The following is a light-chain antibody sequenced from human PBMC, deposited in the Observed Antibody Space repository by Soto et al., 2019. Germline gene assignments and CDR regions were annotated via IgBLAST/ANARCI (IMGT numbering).Light chain of an antibody. J-gene: IGLJ1*01. CDR3: SSYAGSNNNYV. CDR2: EVS. Sequence: QSVLTQPPSASGSPGQSVTISCTGTSSDVGGYNYVSWYQQHPGKAPKLMIYEVSKRPSGVPDRFSGSKSGNTASLTVSGLQAEHEADYYCSSYAGSNNNYVFGTGTKLTVL. V-gene: IGLV2-8*01. CDR1: SSDVGGYNY.